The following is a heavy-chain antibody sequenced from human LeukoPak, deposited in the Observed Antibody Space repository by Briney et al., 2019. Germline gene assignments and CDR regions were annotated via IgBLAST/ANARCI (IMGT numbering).Heavy chain of an antibody. Sequence: ASVKVSCKASGYTFTSYGISWVRQAPGQGLEWMGWISAYNGNTNYAQKLQGRVTMTTDTPTSTAYMELRSLRSDDTAVYYCAGDRKAVADPRNWFDPWGQGTLVTVSS. CDR2: ISAYNGNT. CDR1: GYTFTSYG. D-gene: IGHD6-19*01. CDR3: AGDRKAVADPRNWFDP. J-gene: IGHJ5*02. V-gene: IGHV1-18*01.